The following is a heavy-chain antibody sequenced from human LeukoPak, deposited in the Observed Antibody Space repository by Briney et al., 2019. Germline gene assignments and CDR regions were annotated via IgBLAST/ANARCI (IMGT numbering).Heavy chain of an antibody. V-gene: IGHV4-59*01. D-gene: IGHD2-21*02. CDR1: GGSISSYY. CDR2: IYSSGST. J-gene: IGHJ4*02. CDR3: ARFAYCGGHCWYYFDY. Sequence: SETLSLTCTVSGGSISSYYWSWLRQPPGKGLEWLGYIYSSGSTNYNPSLKSRITISVDAPKNQFSLKLGSVTAADTAVYYCARFAYCGGHCWYYFDYWGQGSLVTVSS.